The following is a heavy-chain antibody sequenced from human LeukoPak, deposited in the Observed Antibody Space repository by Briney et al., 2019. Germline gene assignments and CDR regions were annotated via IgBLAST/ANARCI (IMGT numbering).Heavy chain of an antibody. Sequence: GGSLRLSCAASGFTFSTYWMHWVRQAPGKGLGWVSRITPDGSGTIYADSVKGRFTISRDNAKNTLYLQMNSLRAEDTAVYYCARDYSLWWLTNWGQGTLVTVSS. CDR3: ARDYSLWWLTN. CDR1: GFTFSTYW. V-gene: IGHV3-74*01. CDR2: ITPDGSGT. J-gene: IGHJ4*02. D-gene: IGHD2-21*01.